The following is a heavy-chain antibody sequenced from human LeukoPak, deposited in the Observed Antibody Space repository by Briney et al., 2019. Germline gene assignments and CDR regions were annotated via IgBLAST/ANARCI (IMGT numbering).Heavy chain of an antibody. CDR2: IYYSGST. J-gene: IGHJ4*02. CDR3: ASIVVVPAAILGLVDY. D-gene: IGHD2-2*02. Sequence: PSETLSLTCTVSGGSISSSSYYWGWIRQPPGKGLEWIGSIYYSGSTYYNPSLKSRVTISVDTSKNQFSLKLSSVTAADTAVYYCASIVVVPAAILGLVDYWGQGTLVTVSS. V-gene: IGHV4-39*01. CDR1: GGSISSSSYY.